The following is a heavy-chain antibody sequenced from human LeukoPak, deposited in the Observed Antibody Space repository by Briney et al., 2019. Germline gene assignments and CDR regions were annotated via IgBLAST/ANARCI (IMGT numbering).Heavy chain of an antibody. V-gene: IGHV1-69*05. CDR3: ARVGRSRGSLPNSYYYMDV. J-gene: IGHJ6*03. CDR2: IIPIFGST. CDR1: GDIFNSYS. Sequence: ASVKVSCNASGDIFNSYSVSWVRQAPGQGLEWMGGIIPIFGSTNYAQKFQGRVTITTDQSTRTAYMELDSLSSDDTAVYYCARVGRSRGSLPNSYYYMDVWGKGTTVTVSS. D-gene: IGHD1-26*01.